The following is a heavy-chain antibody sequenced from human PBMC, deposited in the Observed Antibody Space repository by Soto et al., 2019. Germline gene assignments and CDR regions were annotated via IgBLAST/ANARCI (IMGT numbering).Heavy chain of an antibody. V-gene: IGHV3-33*01. D-gene: IGHD6-13*01. Sequence: QVQLVESGGGVVQPGRSLRLSCAASGFTFSSYGMHWVRQAPGKGLEWVAVIWYDGSNKYYADSVKGRFTISRDNSKNTRYLQMNSLRAEDTAVYYCARSLGPIAAAGTPIDYRGQGTLVTVFS. CDR1: GFTFSSYG. J-gene: IGHJ4*02. CDR2: IWYDGSNK. CDR3: ARSLGPIAAAGTPIDY.